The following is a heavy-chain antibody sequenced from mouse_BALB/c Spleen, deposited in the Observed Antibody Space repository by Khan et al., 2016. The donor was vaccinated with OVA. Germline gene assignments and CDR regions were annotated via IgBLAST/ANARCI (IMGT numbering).Heavy chain of an antibody. V-gene: IGHV1-7*01. J-gene: IGHJ2*01. CDR1: GYTFTTYW. CDR3: TRDRSDY. Sequence: QMQLKQSGAELAKPGASVKMSCKASGYTFTTYWMNWVKQRPGQGLEWIGYIKPTSGYTASTEEFKDRSTLSADKSSSPAYMQLSSLTADDSAVYYGTRDRSDYWRQGTTLTVSS. CDR2: IKPTSGYT.